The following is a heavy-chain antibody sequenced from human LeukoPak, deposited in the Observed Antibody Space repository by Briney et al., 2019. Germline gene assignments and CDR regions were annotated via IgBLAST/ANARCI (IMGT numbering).Heavy chain of an antibody. CDR3: ARGGGGWYYSWFDP. V-gene: IGHV1-8*01. D-gene: IGHD6-19*01. CDR1: GYTFTSYD. CDR2: MNPNSGNT. Sequence: ASVKVSCKASGYTFTSYDINWVRQAAGQGLEGMGWMNPNSGNTGYAQKFQGRVTMTRNTSISTAYMELSSLRSEDTAVYYCARGGGGWYYSWFDPWGQGTLVTVSS. J-gene: IGHJ5*02.